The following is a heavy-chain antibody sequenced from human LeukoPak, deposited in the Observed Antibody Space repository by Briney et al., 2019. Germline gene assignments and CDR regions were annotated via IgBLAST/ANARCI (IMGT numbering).Heavy chain of an antibody. CDR3: AKGHSGSYSPLFHY. CDR1: GFTFSAYT. J-gene: IGHJ4*02. D-gene: IGHD3-10*01. Sequence: GGSLRLSCGASGFTFSAYTKNWVRQAPGKGLEWVSYISLSGDTIYYADSVKGRFTISRDNAKNSLYLQINSLRAEDTAIYYCAKGHSGSYSPLFHYWGQGTLVTVSS. CDR2: ISLSGDTI. V-gene: IGHV3-48*04.